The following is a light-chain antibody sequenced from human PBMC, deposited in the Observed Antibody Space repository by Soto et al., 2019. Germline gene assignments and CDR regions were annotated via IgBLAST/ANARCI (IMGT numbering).Light chain of an antibody. CDR1: QSISSW. J-gene: IGKJ1*01. Sequence: DLKMTDSPSSLYAAVGGRVNITCRASQSISSWLAWYQQKPGKAPKLLINKASSLESGVPSRFSVSGSGTEFTLTISSLQPDDFATYYCQHFNSYPWTFGQGTKVDIK. CDR2: KAS. CDR3: QHFNSYPWT. V-gene: IGKV1-5*03.